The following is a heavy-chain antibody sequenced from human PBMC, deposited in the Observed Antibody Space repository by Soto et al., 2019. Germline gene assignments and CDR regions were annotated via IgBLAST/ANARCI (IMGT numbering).Heavy chain of an antibody. V-gene: IGHV4-31*03. CDR1: GGSISSGGYY. CDR2: IYYSGST. J-gene: IGHJ5*02. CDR3: ARGHIVVVVAATPRGWFDP. Sequence: QVQLQESGPGLVKPSQTLSLTCTVSGGSISSGGYYWSWIRQHPGKGLEWIGYIYYSGSTYYNPSLTSRVTISVDTSKNQFSLKLSSVTAADTAVYYCARGHIVVVVAATPRGWFDPWGQGTLVTVSS. D-gene: IGHD2-15*01.